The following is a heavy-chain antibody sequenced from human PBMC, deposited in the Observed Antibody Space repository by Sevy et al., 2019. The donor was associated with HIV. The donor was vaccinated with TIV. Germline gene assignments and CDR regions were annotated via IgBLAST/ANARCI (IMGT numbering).Heavy chain of an antibody. CDR3: TTAHQWFGNLRLD. V-gene: IGHV3-15*01. CDR2: IKSKTDGGTT. Sequence: GGSLRLSYAASGFTFSKAWMNWVRQAPGKGPEWVGRIKSKTDGGTTDFAAFVKGRFKISRDDSNDTLFLQMDNLEVEDTAVYYCTTAHQWFGNLRLDWGQGTLVTAPQ. J-gene: IGHJ4*02. D-gene: IGHD3-10*01. CDR1: GFTFSKAW.